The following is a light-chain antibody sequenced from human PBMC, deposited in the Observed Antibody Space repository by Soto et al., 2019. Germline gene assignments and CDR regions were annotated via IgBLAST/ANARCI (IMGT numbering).Light chain of an antibody. CDR1: QSVSSY. V-gene: IGKV3-11*01. Sequence: EIVLTQSPATLSLSPGERATLSCRASQSVSSYLAWYHQKPGQAPRLLIYDASNRATGIPARFSGSGSGTDFTLTISSLEPEDFAVYYCQQRRSWPPITFGQGTRLEIK. CDR2: DAS. J-gene: IGKJ5*01. CDR3: QQRRSWPPIT.